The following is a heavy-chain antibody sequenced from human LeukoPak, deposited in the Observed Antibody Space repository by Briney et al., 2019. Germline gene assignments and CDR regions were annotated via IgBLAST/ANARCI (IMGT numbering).Heavy chain of an antibody. Sequence: GGSLRLSCAASGFTFGDYAMSWFRQAPGKGLEWVGFIRSKAYGGTTEYAASVKGRFTISRDDSKSIAYLQMNSLKTEDTAVYYCTRPIVLMVYATPNWFDPWGQGTLVTVSS. V-gene: IGHV3-49*03. CDR3: TRPIVLMVYATPNWFDP. CDR1: GFTFGDYA. J-gene: IGHJ5*02. D-gene: IGHD2-8*01. CDR2: IRSKAYGGTT.